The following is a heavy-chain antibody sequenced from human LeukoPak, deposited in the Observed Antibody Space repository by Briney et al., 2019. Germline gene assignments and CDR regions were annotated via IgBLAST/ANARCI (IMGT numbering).Heavy chain of an antibody. CDR3: ARDHRYAFDN. Sequence: GGPRRLPCAAPELTFSDNSMNWVRQAPGKGLEGISYVGISSGNTKYADSVKGRFTISGDSAKNSVFLQMNSLRVEDTAVYYCARDHRYAFDNWGQGTLVTVSS. CDR1: ELTFSDNS. V-gene: IGHV3-48*04. J-gene: IGHJ4*02. D-gene: IGHD5-12*01. CDR2: VGISSGNT.